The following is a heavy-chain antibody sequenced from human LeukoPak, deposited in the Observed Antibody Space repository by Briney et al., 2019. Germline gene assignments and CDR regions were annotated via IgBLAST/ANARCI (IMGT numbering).Heavy chain of an antibody. V-gene: IGHV3-13*01. Sequence: GGSLRLSCAASGFTFSSYDMHWVRQATGKGLEWVSAIGTAGDTYYPGSVKGRFTISRGNAKNSLYLQMNSLRAGDTAVYYCARGPEMATNQDLYYFDYWGQGTLVTVSS. CDR3: ARGPEMATNQDLYYFDY. CDR2: IGTAGDT. D-gene: IGHD5-24*01. J-gene: IGHJ4*02. CDR1: GFTFSSYD.